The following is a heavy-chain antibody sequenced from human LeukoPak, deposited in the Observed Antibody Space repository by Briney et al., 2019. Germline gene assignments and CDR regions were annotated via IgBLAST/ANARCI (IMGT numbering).Heavy chain of an antibody. CDR2: IYPGDSDT. J-gene: IGHJ6*03. D-gene: IGHD7-27*01. Sequence: GESLKISCKGSGYSFTSYWIGWVRQMPGKGLEWMGIIYPGDSDTRYSPSFQGQVTISADKSISTAYLQWSSLKASDTAMYYCARHTGGGYYYYYMDVWGKGTTVTISS. CDR1: GYSFTSYW. CDR3: ARHTGGGYYYYYMDV. V-gene: IGHV5-51*01.